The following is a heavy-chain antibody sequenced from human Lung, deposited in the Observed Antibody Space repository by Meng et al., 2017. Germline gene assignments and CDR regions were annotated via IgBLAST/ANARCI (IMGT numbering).Heavy chain of an antibody. CDR2: FYFCRST. V-gene: IGHV4-61*08. CDR3: ARGGTVVYLGY. CDR1: GYPVRRRGYY. Sequence: SGPGLLSPADTLILTCSVAGYPVRRRGYYWSSLRQLPGKGLECIGYFYFCRSTNYIPSLTSRVTISLDTSKNQFSLKLHSMTAADTIVYYCARGGTVVYLGYWGPGTLVTVSS. J-gene: IGHJ4*02. D-gene: IGHD2-8*02.